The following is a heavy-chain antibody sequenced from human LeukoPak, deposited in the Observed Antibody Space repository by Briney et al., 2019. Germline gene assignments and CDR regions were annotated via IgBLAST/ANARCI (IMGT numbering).Heavy chain of an antibody. CDR3: AGDGLLWFGDSDNGMDV. J-gene: IGHJ6*02. CDR1: GFTVNSNY. D-gene: IGHD3-10*01. CDR2: IYSGGST. Sequence: GGSLRLSCAASGFTVNSNYMSWVRQAPGKGLEWVSVIYSGGSTYYADSVKGRFTVSRDNSKNTLYLQMNSLRAEDTAVYYCAGDGLLWFGDSDNGMDVWGQGTTVTVSS. V-gene: IGHV3-66*02.